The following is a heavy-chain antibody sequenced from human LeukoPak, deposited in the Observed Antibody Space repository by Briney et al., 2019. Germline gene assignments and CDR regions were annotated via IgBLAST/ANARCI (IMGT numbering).Heavy chain of an antibody. D-gene: IGHD6-6*01. V-gene: IGHV1-69*05. CDR2: IIPIFGTA. CDR1: GGTFSSYA. J-gene: IGHJ4*02. Sequence: SVKVSCEASGGTFSSYAISWVRQAPGQGLEWMGRIIPIFGTANYAQKFQGRVTITTDESTSTAYMELSSLRSEDTAVYYCARAARYSSSSNDYWGQGTLVTVSS. CDR3: ARAARYSSSSNDY.